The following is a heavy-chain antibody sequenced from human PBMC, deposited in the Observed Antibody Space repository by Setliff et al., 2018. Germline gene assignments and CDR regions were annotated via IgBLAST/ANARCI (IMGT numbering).Heavy chain of an antibody. J-gene: IGHJ3*02. Sequence: GGSLRLSCAASGFTFSSYSMNWVRQAPGKGLEWVANIKQDGSEKYYVDSVKGRFTISRDNAKNSLYLQMNSLRAEDTAVYYCARIRRAFDIRGQGTMVTVSS. V-gene: IGHV3-7*01. CDR1: GFTFSSYS. D-gene: IGHD3-10*01. CDR3: ARIRRAFDI. CDR2: IKQDGSEK.